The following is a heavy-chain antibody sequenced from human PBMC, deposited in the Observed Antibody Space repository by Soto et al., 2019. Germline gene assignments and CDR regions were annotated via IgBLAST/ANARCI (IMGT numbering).Heavy chain of an antibody. CDR1: GGSISSYY. CDR3: ASYTYYYGSGSLADYYYYMDV. V-gene: IGHV4-59*01. D-gene: IGHD3-10*01. Sequence: SETLSLTCTVSGGSISSYYWSWIRQPPGKGLEWIGYIYYSGSTNYNPSLKSRVTISVDTSKNQFSLKLSSVTAADTAVYYCASYTYYYGSGSLADYYYYMDVWGKGTTVTVSS. J-gene: IGHJ6*03. CDR2: IYYSGST.